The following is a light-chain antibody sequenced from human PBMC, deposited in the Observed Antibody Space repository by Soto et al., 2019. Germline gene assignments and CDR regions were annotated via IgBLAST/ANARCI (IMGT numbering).Light chain of an antibody. CDR3: CSYAGSRYVV. CDR1: TNDVGNYNHNL. Sequence: QSALTQPASVSGSPGQSITISCTGTTNDVGNYNHNLVSWYQRHPGKAPKLIIYEVNRRPSGVSARFSASRSGDTASLTIFGLQAVDEADYYCCSYAGSRYVVFGGGTKVTVL. V-gene: IGLV2-23*02. J-gene: IGLJ2*01. CDR2: EVN.